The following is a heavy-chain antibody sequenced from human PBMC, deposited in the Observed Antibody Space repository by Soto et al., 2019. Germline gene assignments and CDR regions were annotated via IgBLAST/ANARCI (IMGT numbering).Heavy chain of an antibody. CDR3: AISYGKYYDALDV. CDR1: GYSFTSYW. J-gene: IGHJ6*02. V-gene: IGHV5-10-1*01. Sequence: GESLKISCKGSGYSFTSYWITWVRQMPGKGLEWMGRIGPSDSYTNYSPSFQGHVTISPDKSISTAYLQWSSLKASDTAMYYCAISYGKYYDALDVWGQGTTVTVSS. D-gene: IGHD4-17*01. CDR2: IGPSDSYT.